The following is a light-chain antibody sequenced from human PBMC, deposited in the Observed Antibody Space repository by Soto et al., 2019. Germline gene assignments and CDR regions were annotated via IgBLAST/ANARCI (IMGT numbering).Light chain of an antibody. CDR3: HQYNNWPPWT. Sequence: EIVMTQSPATLSVSPGERATLSCRASQSVSSNLAWYQQKPGQAPRLLIYGASTRATGIPARFSGSGSGTEFTLTISSLRSEDYAVYYCHQYNNWPPWTFGQGTKVDI. V-gene: IGKV3-15*01. J-gene: IGKJ1*01. CDR1: QSVSSN. CDR2: GAS.